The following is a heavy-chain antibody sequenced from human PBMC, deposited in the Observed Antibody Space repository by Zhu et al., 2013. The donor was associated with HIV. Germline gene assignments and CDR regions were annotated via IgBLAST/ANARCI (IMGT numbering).Heavy chain of an antibody. Sequence: EVQLVESGGGLVQPGGSLKLSCAASGFTFSGSAMHWVRQASGKGLEWVGRIRSKANSYATAYAASVKGRFTISRDDSKNTAYLQMNSLKTEDTAVYYCTRRLDVATRGSYYYYGMDVWGQRATVTVSS. CDR1: GFTFSGSA. J-gene: IGHJ6*02. CDR3: TRRLDVATRGSYYYYGMDV. D-gene: IGHD5-12*01. V-gene: IGHV3-73*02. CDR2: IRSKANSYAT.